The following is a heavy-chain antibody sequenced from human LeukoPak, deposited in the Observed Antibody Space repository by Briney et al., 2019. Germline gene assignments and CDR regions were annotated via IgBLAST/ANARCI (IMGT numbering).Heavy chain of an antibody. D-gene: IGHD5-18*01. CDR1: GGSISSGSYY. J-gene: IGHJ4*02. V-gene: IGHV4-61*02. CDR2: IYTSGST. Sequence: PSETLSLTCTVSGGSISSGSYYWSWIRQPAGKGLEWIGRIYTSGSTNYNPSLKSRVTISVHTSKNRFSLKLSSVTAADTAVYYCATRRSGYSYGLWGQGTLVTVSS. CDR3: ATRRSGYSYGL.